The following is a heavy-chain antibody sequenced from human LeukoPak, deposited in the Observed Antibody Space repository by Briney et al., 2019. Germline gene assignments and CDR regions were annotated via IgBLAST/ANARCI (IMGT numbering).Heavy chain of an antibody. CDR2: IYHSGST. D-gene: IGHD6-6*01. Sequence: SETLSLTCTVSGYSISSGYYWGWIRQPPGKGLEWIGSIYHSGSTYYNPSLKSRVTISVDTSKNQFSLKLSSVTAADTAVYYCARSQYSSSSGVSWGQGTLVTVSS. J-gene: IGHJ5*02. CDR3: ARSQYSSSSGVS. CDR1: GYSISSGYY. V-gene: IGHV4-38-2*02.